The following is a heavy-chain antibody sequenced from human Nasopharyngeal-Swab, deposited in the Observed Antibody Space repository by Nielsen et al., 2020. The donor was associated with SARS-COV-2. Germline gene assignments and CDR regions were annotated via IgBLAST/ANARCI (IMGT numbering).Heavy chain of an antibody. J-gene: IGHJ4*02. Sequence: GGSLRLSCAASGFTFENYAMHWVRQPPGKGLEWGSGITWNSGNKGYAESVQGRFTISRDKAKNSLDLQMNSLRAEDTALYYCAKARRTDTYGYECFDSWGQGTLVTVSS. V-gene: IGHV3-9*01. D-gene: IGHD5-18*01. CDR3: AKARRTDTYGYECFDS. CDR2: ITWNSGNK. CDR1: GFTFENYA.